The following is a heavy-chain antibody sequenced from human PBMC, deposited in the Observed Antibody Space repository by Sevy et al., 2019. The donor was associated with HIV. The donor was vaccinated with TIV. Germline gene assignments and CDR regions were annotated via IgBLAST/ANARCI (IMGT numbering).Heavy chain of an antibody. CDR3: ALERLSSDVAEYFQN. Sequence: GESLKISCAASGFTFTLYSMHWVRQAPGKGLEWVATISFDGSNKHYADSVKGRFTISRDNSQNSLYLQMNSLRTEDTAVYYCALERLSSDVAEYFQNWGQRTLVTVSS. D-gene: IGHD1-1*01. V-gene: IGHV3-30-3*01. CDR1: GFTFTLYS. CDR2: ISFDGSNK. J-gene: IGHJ1*01.